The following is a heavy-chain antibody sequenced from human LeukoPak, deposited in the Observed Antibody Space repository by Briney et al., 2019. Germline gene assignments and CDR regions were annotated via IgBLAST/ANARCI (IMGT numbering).Heavy chain of an antibody. CDR3: ATNFYSGRYSFDY. Sequence: TVKVSCKASGGTFSSYAISWVRQAPGQGLDWMGRIIPILGIANYAQKFQGRVTITADKSTSTAYMELSSLRSEDTAVYYCATNFYSGRYSFDYWGQGTLVTVSS. J-gene: IGHJ4*02. D-gene: IGHD1-26*01. CDR2: IIPILGIA. CDR1: GGTFSSYA. V-gene: IGHV1-69*04.